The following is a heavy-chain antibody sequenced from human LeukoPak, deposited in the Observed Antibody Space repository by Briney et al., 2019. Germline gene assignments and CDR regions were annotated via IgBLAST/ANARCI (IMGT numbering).Heavy chain of an antibody. J-gene: IGHJ6*03. CDR3: AKDRCSNGVGCYYYYMDV. Sequence: GGSLRLSCAASGFTVSSNYMSWVRQAPGKGLEWVSVIYSGGSTYYADSVKGRFSISRDSSKNILYLQMNSLRAEDTAVYYCAKDRCSNGVGCYYYYMDVWGKGTTVTISS. CDR1: GFTVSSNY. CDR2: IYSGGST. D-gene: IGHD2-8*01. V-gene: IGHV3-53*05.